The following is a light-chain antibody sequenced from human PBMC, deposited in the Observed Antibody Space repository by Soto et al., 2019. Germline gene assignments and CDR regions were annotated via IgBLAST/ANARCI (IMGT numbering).Light chain of an antibody. Sequence: DIQMTQSPSSLSESVGERVTITCRASQSICIYLNWYQQKPGKAPKLLIYAASSLQSGVPSRFSGSGSGTDFTLTISSLQPEDFATYYCQQSYSTPRTFGQGTKVDIK. CDR3: QQSYSTPRT. CDR2: AAS. CDR1: QSICIY. J-gene: IGKJ1*01. V-gene: IGKV1-39*01.